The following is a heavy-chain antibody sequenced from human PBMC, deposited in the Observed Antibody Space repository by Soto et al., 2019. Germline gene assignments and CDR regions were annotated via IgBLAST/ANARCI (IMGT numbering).Heavy chain of an antibody. CDR3: ASKGSSSFLIYYYYGMDV. J-gene: IGHJ6*02. CDR2: IYYSGST. D-gene: IGHD6-6*01. V-gene: IGHV4-39*01. CDR1: GGSISSSSYY. Sequence: SETLSLTCTVSGGSISSSSYYWGWIRQPPGKGLEWIGSIYYSGSTYYNPSLKSRVTISVDTSKNQFSLKLSSVTAADTAVYYCASKGSSSFLIYYYYGMDVWGQGTTVTVS.